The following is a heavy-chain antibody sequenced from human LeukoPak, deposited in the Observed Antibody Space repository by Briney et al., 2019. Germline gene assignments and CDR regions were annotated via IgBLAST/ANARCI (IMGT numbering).Heavy chain of an antibody. CDR1: GGSISSGGYY. D-gene: IGHD2-8*02. CDR2: IYYTGST. CDR3: ARAYWGGGSFDY. J-gene: IGHJ4*02. V-gene: IGHV4-31*03. Sequence: SETLSLTCTVSGGSISSGGYYWSWIRQHPGKGLECIGYIYYTGSTYYNPSLKSRVTTSVDTSKNQFSLKVTSVTAADTAVYYCARAYWGGGSFDYWGQGTLVTVSS.